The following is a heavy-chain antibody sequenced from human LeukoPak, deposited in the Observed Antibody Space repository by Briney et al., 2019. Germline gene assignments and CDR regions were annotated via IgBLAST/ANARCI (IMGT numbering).Heavy chain of an antibody. Sequence: SETLSLTCTVSTGSLSSSSYYWGWIRQPPGKGLDWIGSIYYSGSAYYNPSLKSRVTISVDTSKNQFSLKLSSVTAADTTVYYCARSPYSSGWYADYWGQGTLVTVSS. D-gene: IGHD6-19*01. CDR3: ARSPYSSGWYADY. CDR2: IYYSGSA. CDR1: TGSLSSSSYY. J-gene: IGHJ4*02. V-gene: IGHV4-39*01.